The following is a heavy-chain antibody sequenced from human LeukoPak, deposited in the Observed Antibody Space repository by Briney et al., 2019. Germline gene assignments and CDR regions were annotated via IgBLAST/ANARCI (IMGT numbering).Heavy chain of an antibody. V-gene: IGHV4-59*01. Sequence: SETLSLTCTVSGGSISSCYWSWIRQPPGKGLECIGYIYYSGSTNYNPSLKSRVTISVDTSKNQFSLKLSSVTAADTAVYYSARRTYFYDSSGYSFDYWGQGTLVTVSS. J-gene: IGHJ4*02. D-gene: IGHD3-22*01. CDR1: GGSISSCY. CDR3: ARRTYFYDSSGYSFDY. CDR2: IYYSGST.